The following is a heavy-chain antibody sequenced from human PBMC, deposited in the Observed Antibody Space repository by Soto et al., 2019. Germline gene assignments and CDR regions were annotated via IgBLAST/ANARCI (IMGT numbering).Heavy chain of an antibody. CDR2: IIPIFGTT. Sequence: GASVKVSCKASGGTFSTYAINWVRQAPGQGLEWMGGIIPIFGTTNYAQTFQDRVTITADESTTTAYMELSSLRSEDTAVYYCARAPRDYYFYVMDVWRQGTTVTVSS. J-gene: IGHJ6*02. V-gene: IGHV1-69*13. CDR1: GGTFSTYA. CDR3: ARAPRDYYFYVMDV.